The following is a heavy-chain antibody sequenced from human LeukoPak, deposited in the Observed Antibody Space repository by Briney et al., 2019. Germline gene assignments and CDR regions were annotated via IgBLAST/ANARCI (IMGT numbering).Heavy chain of an antibody. CDR1: GFIFSSRW. Sequence: AGGSLRLSCAASGFIFSSRWVSWVRQAPGKGLEWVASINQGGNDKRHADSVKGRFTISRDNAKNSLSLQLNSPTAEDTAMYYCATLKDAVTTFDNWGQGTLVTVSS. D-gene: IGHD4-17*01. CDR2: INQGGNDK. CDR3: ATLKDAVTTFDN. V-gene: IGHV3-7*01. J-gene: IGHJ4*02.